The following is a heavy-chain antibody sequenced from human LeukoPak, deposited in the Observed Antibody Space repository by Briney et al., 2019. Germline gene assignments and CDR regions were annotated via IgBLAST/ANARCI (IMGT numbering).Heavy chain of an antibody. CDR2: IYSGGTT. Sequence: PGGSLRLSCAASGFTVSSNYMTWVRQTPGKGLEWVSVIYSGGTTHYADSVKGRFSISRDNSKNTVYLQMNSLRAEDTAVYYCARVIEHSSGWIDYWGQGTLVTASS. D-gene: IGHD6-19*01. J-gene: IGHJ4*02. CDR1: GFTVSSNY. CDR3: ARVIEHSSGWIDY. V-gene: IGHV3-53*01.